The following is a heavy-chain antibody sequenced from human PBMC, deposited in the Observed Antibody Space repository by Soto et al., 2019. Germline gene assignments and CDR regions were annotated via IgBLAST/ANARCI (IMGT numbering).Heavy chain of an antibody. J-gene: IGHJ6*02. CDR2: ISGSGGST. CDR1: GFTFSSYV. D-gene: IGHD3-3*01. V-gene: IGHV3-23*01. CDR3: AKWGSYHPYTWGNYDFWSGYYRGDYYYYGMDV. Sequence: EVQLLESGGGLVQPGGSLRLSCAASGFTFSSYVMSWVRQAPGKGLEWVSAISGSGGSTYYADSVKGRFTISRDNSKNTLYLQMNSLRAEDTAVYYCAKWGSYHPYTWGNYDFWSGYYRGDYYYYGMDVWGQGTTVTVSS.